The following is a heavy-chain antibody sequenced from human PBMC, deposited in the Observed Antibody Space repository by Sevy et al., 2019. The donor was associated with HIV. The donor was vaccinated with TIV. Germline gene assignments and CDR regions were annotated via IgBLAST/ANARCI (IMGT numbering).Heavy chain of an antibody. Sequence: KQSQTLSLTCAVYGGSFSGYYWSWIRQPPGKGLEWIGEINHSGSTNYNPSLKSRVTISVDTSKNQFSLKLSSVTAADTAVYYCARGFVTIFWGPPSNWFDPWGQGTLVTVSS. CDR1: GGSFSGYY. V-gene: IGHV4-34*01. CDR3: ARGFVTIFWGPPSNWFDP. CDR2: INHSGST. J-gene: IGHJ5*02. D-gene: IGHD3-9*01.